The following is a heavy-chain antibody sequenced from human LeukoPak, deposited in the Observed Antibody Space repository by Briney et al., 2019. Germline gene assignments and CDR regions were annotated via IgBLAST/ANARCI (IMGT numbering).Heavy chain of an antibody. J-gene: IGHJ4*02. CDR2: ISGYSGNT. Sequence: GASVKASCKTSVYSFITYSINWVRQAPGQGLEWMGWISGYSGNTNYAQELQGRVTMTIDTSTGTAYMEVRSLRSDDTAVYYCARGHSSGRDYYFDYWGQGTLVTVSS. V-gene: IGHV1-18*01. D-gene: IGHD6-19*01. CDR3: ARGHSSGRDYYFDY. CDR1: VYSFITYS.